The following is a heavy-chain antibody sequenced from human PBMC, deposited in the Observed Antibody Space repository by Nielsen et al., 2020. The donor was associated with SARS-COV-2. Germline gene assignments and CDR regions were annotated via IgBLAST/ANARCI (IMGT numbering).Heavy chain of an antibody. V-gene: IGHV3-23*01. CDR2: ISGSGGST. Sequence: GESLKISCAASGFTFSSYAMSWVRQAPGKGLEWVSAISGSGGSTYYADSVKGRFTISRDNSKNTLYLQMNSLRAEDTALYYCAKDDVVRGDAFDIWGQGTMVTVSS. CDR3: AKDDVVRGDAFDI. J-gene: IGHJ3*02. D-gene: IGHD3-10*01. CDR1: GFTFSSYA.